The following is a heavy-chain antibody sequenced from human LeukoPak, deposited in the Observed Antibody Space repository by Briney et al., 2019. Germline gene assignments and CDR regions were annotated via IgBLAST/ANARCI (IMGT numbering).Heavy chain of an antibody. CDR2: INPSGGST. CDR1: GYTFTSYY. V-gene: IGHV1-46*01. Sequence: ASVKVSCKASGYTFTSYYMHWVRQAPGQGLEWMGIINPSGGSTSYAQKFQGRVTMTRDTSTSTVYMDLRGLRSEDMAVYYCARENYYRIGRFDRAYLDDWGQGTLVTVSS. D-gene: IGHD3-10*01. J-gene: IGHJ4*02. CDR3: ARENYYRIGRFDRAYLDD.